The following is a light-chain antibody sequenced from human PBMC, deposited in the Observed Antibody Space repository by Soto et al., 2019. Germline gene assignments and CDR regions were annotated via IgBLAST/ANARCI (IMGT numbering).Light chain of an antibody. CDR1: QSVSNSF. J-gene: IGKJ1*01. V-gene: IGKV3-20*01. CDR3: QQYDNWWT. CDR2: AAS. Sequence: EVVLTLSLGTLSLSTSERALLYWRASQSVSNSFLAWYQQKPGQSPRLLIYAASARAIGIPDRFSGSGSGTDFTLTISRLEPEDFALHYCQQYDNWWTFGQGTKADI.